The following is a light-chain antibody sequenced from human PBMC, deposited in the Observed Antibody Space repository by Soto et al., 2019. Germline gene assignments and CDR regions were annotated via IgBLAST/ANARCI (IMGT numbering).Light chain of an antibody. Sequence: EIVMTQSPATLSVSPGERATLSCRASQDVLTNLAWYQQKPGQSPRLLIYRASTRATGFPARFSGSGSGTEFTLTISSLQSEDFAVYYCQQYNNWPKMFGQGTKVDI. CDR1: QDVLTN. J-gene: IGKJ1*01. CDR3: QQYNNWPKM. CDR2: RAS. V-gene: IGKV3-15*01.